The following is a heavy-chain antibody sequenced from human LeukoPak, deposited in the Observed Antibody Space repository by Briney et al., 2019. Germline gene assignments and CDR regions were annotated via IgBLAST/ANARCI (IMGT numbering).Heavy chain of an antibody. J-gene: IGHJ4*02. CDR3: VRDGRPLDY. Sequence: GGSLRLSCAASGFTFSSYWMTWVRQAPGKGLEWVANIKQDGGERYYVDSVRGRFTISRDNSKNSLYLQMNSLRAEDTAVYYCVRDGRPLDYWGQGTLVIVS. CDR2: IKQDGGER. D-gene: IGHD3/OR15-3a*01. CDR1: GFTFSSYW. V-gene: IGHV3-7*01.